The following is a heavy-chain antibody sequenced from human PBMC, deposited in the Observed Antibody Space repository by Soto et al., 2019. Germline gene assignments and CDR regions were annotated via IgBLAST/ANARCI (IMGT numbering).Heavy chain of an antibody. CDR2: IYYSGST. CDR1: GGSISSYY. D-gene: IGHD3-3*01. CDR3: ASGYYDFWSGYYPLGY. J-gene: IGHJ4*02. V-gene: IGHV4-59*01. Sequence: QVQLQESGPGLVKPSETLSLTCTVSGGSISSYYWSWIRQPPGKGLEWIGYIYYSGSTNYNPSLTSRVTISVDTSKNQSSLKLSSVTAADTAVYYCASGYYDFWSGYYPLGYWGQGTLVTVSS.